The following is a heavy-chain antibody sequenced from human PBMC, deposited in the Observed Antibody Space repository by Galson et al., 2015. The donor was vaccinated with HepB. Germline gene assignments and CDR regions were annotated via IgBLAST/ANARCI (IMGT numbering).Heavy chain of an antibody. CDR2: ISYDGSNK. Sequence: SLRLSCAAPGFTFSSYAMHWVRQAPGKGLEWVAVISYDGSNKYYADSVKGRFTISRDNSKNTLYLQMNSLRAEDTAVYYCARDALSFGDYGQYSWFDPWGQGTLVTVSS. J-gene: IGHJ5*02. CDR3: ARDALSFGDYGQYSWFDP. V-gene: IGHV3-30*04. D-gene: IGHD4-17*01. CDR1: GFTFSSYA.